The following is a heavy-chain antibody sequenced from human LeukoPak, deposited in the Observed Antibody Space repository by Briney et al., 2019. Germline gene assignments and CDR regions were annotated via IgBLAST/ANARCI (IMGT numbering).Heavy chain of an antibody. J-gene: IGHJ4*02. D-gene: IGHD6-19*01. Sequence: PGGSLRLSCAASGLSFSNYGMHWVRQAPGKGLEWVAVIWYDGSNKYYADSVKGRFTISRDNSKNTLYLQMNSLRAEDTSVYSCARDTGYSSGWYDYWGQGTLVTVSS. CDR1: GLSFSNYG. V-gene: IGHV3-33*01. CDR2: IWYDGSNK. CDR3: ARDTGYSSGWYDY.